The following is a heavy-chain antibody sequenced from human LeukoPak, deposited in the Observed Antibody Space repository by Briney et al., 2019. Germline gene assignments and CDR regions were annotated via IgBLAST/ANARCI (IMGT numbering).Heavy chain of an antibody. CDR2: IYSGGNT. CDR1: RLIVSSNY. J-gene: IGHJ5*02. CDR3: ARDRGWFDP. V-gene: IGHV3-66*01. Sequence: GGSLRLSCAASRLIVSSNYMAWVRQAPGKGLEWVSVIYSGGNTYYADSVKGRFTISRDNSKNTLYLQMNSLRAEDTAVYYCARDRGWFDPWGLGTLVTVSS.